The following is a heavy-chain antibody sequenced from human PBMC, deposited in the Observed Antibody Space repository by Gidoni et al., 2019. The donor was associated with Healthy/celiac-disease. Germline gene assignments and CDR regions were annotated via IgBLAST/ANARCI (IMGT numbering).Heavy chain of an antibody. D-gene: IGHD6-19*01. CDR3: ARDSGIAVAGTRGCGDY. V-gene: IGHV1-46*03. Sequence: QVQLVQSGAAVKKPGASVKVSCKASGYTFTSYYMHWVRQAPGQGLEWMGIINPSGGSTSYAQKFQGRVTMTRDTSTSTVYMELSSLRSEDTAVYYCARDSGIAVAGTRGCGDYWGQGTLVTVSS. J-gene: IGHJ4*02. CDR2: INPSGGST. CDR1: GYTFTSYY.